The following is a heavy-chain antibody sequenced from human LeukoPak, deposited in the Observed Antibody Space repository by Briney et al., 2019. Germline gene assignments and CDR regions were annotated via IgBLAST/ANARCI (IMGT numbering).Heavy chain of an antibody. J-gene: IGHJ4*02. CDR3: ARVGDVEMATITHDY. CDR2: INPSGGST. V-gene: IGHV1-46*01. Sequence: ASVKVSCKASGYTFTSYYMHWVRQAPGQGLEWMGIINPSGGSTSYAQKFQGRVTITADKSTSTAYMELSSLRSEDTAVYYCARVGDVEMATITHDYWGQGTLVTVSS. D-gene: IGHD5-24*01. CDR1: GYTFTSYY.